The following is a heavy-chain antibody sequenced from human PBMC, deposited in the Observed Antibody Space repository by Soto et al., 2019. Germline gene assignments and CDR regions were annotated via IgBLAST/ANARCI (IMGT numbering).Heavy chain of an antibody. Sequence: GSLRLSCADSGFILSDYALTWVRQAPVQVLESVSTISGTRGRQRNKFYTASVKGSFTVTRDNSKNTLFLQMNSLRVEDTAVYFCAKKMARVVGYDSNWLAPWGQGTLVTVSS. CDR1: GFILSDYA. CDR3: AKKMARVVGYDSNWLAP. D-gene: IGHD5-12*01. V-gene: IGHV3-23*01. CDR2: ISGTRGRQRNK. J-gene: IGHJ5*02.